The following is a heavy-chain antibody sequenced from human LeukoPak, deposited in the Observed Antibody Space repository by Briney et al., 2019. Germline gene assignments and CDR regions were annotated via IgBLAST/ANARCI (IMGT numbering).Heavy chain of an antibody. CDR3: AKAFGWELTDSVDY. Sequence: QSGGSLRLSCAASGFTFGSYGMHWVRQAPGKGLEWVAVISYDGSNKYYADSVKGRFTISRDNSKNTLYLQMNSLRAEDTAVYYCAKAFGWELTDSVDYWGQGTLVTVSS. J-gene: IGHJ4*02. CDR1: GFTFGSYG. V-gene: IGHV3-30*18. D-gene: IGHD1-26*01. CDR2: ISYDGSNK.